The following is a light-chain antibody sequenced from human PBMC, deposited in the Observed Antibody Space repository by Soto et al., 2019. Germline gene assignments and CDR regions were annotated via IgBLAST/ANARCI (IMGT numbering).Light chain of an antibody. V-gene: IGKV3-20*01. CDR1: QSVAYTY. Sequence: EIVLTQAPATLSFSPGEIATLSCSASQSVAYTYLAWFQQKPGQAPRLLIYGASNRATGIPDRFSGSGSGTDFTLTISRLEPEDFAVYYCQQYGSSRGTFGQGTKVDIK. CDR3: QQYGSSRGT. J-gene: IGKJ1*01. CDR2: GAS.